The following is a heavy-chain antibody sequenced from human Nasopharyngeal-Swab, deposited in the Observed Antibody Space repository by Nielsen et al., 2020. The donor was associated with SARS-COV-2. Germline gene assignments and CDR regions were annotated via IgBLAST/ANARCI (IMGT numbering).Heavy chain of an antibody. D-gene: IGHD6-13*01. J-gene: IGHJ6*02. CDR2: ISAYNGNT. Sequence: WVRQAPGQGLEWMGWISAYNGNTNYAQKLKGRVTMTTDTSTSTAYMELRSLRSYDSAVHYCARFSLLVRVVYYYYGMDVWGQGTTVTVSS. CDR3: ARFSLLVRVVYYYYGMDV. V-gene: IGHV1-18*01.